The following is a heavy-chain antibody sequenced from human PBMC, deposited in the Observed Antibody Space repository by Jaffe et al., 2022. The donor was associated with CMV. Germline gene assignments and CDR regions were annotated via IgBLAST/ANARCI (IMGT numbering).Heavy chain of an antibody. J-gene: IGHJ3*02. V-gene: IGHV3-30*18. D-gene: IGHD1-1*01. CDR2: ISHDGGTE. CDR3: AKEQSNPGTYEGAFDI. CDR1: GFTFSRNG. Sequence: QVQLVESGGGVVQPGTSLRLSCAASGFTFSRNGMHWVRQAPGKGLEWVTFISHDGGTEHYADSVKGRFAISRDNAENTLYLQMNSLRTEDTAVYYCAKEQSNPGTYEGAFDIWGQGTMVTVSS.